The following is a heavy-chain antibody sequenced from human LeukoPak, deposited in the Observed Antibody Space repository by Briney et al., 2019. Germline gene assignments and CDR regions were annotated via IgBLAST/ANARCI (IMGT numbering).Heavy chain of an antibody. J-gene: IGHJ5*02. CDR1: GGSFSGYY. Sequence: PSETLSLTCAVYGGSFSGYYWSWIRQPPGKGLEWIGEINHSGSTNYNPSLKSRVTISVDTSKNQFSLKLSSVTAADTAVYYCARSLLRNDILTGYYRTIKNWFDPWGQGTLVTVSS. V-gene: IGHV4-34*01. CDR2: INHSGST. D-gene: IGHD3-9*01. CDR3: ARSLLRNDILTGYYRTIKNWFDP.